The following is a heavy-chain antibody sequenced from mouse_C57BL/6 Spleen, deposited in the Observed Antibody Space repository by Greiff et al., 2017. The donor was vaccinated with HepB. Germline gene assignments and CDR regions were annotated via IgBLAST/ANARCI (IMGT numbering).Heavy chain of an antibody. V-gene: IGHV3-5*01. CDR3: ARDLDYDYDEGYFDV. CDR1: GISITTGNYR. D-gene: IGHD2-4*01. CDR2: IYYSGTI. Sequence: EVQLQESGPGLVKPSQTVFLTCTVTGISITTGNYRWSWIRQFPGNKLEWIGYIYYSGTITYNPSLTSRTTITRDTPKNQFFLEMNSLTAEDTATYYCARDLDYDYDEGYFDVWGTGTTVTVSS. J-gene: IGHJ1*03.